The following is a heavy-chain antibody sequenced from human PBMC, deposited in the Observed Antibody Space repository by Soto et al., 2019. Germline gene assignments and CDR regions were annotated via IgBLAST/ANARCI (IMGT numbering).Heavy chain of an antibody. V-gene: IGHV3-23*01. CDR2: ITDNGGRT. J-gene: IGHJ4*02. CDR3: AKERATTTAFDY. CDR1: GFTFIRDG. D-gene: IGHD4-17*01. Sequence: EGSLRLACAASGFTFIRDGMSWVRQAPGKGLEWVSLITDNGGRTYYADSVKGRFTISRDNTKNMIFLQMNSLRAEDTAVYYCAKERATTTAFDYWGQGALVTVS.